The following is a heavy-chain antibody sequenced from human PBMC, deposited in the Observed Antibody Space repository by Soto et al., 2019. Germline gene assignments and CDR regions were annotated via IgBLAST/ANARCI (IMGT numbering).Heavy chain of an antibody. CDR2: ISSSSRTI. CDR1: GLTFSSYS. Sequence: EVQLVESGGGLVQRGGSLRLSCAASGLTFSSYSMNWVRQAPGKGLEWVSYISSSSRTIYYAESVQGRFTISRDNANNSLYLQMTTLRAEDTAVYYCAFGEESRYYYYGMDVWGQGTTVTVSS. D-gene: IGHD3-10*01. J-gene: IGHJ6*02. V-gene: IGHV3-48*01. CDR3: AFGEESRYYYYGMDV.